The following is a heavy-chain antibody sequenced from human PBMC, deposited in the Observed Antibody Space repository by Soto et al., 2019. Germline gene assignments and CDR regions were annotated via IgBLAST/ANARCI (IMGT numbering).Heavy chain of an antibody. V-gene: IGHV4-30-4*01. D-gene: IGHD5-12*01. CDR1: GGSISSGDYY. Sequence: SETLSLTCTVSGGSISSGDYYWSWIRQPPGKGLEWIGYIYYSGSTYYNPSLKSRVTISVDRSKNQFSLKLSSVTAADTAVYYCARVKDGYNLVFDYWGQGTLVTVSS. CDR3: ARVKDGYNLVFDY. J-gene: IGHJ4*02. CDR2: IYYSGST.